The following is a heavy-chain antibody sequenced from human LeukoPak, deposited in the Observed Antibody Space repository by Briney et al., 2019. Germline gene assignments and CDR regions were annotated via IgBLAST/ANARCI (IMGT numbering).Heavy chain of an antibody. Sequence: GGSLRLSCAASGFTFSSYWMSWVRQAPGKGLEWVAVISYDGSNKYYADSVKGRFTISRDNSKNTLYLQMNSLRAEDTAVYYCAKDMGFRENAFDIWGQGTMVTVSS. D-gene: IGHD1-26*01. J-gene: IGHJ3*02. V-gene: IGHV3-30*18. CDR2: ISYDGSNK. CDR3: AKDMGFRENAFDI. CDR1: GFTFSSYW.